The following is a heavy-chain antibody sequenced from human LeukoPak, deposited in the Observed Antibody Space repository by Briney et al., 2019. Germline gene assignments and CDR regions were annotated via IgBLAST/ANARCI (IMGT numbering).Heavy chain of an antibody. J-gene: IGHJ5*02. Sequence: SETLSLTCTVSGGSISSYYWSWIRQPAGKGLEWIGRIYTSGSTNYNPSLKSRVTMSVDTSKNQFSLKLSSVTAADTAVYYSVREHCTSNSGDRSTWFDTWGQRTPVTVSS. CDR1: GGSISSYY. CDR3: VREHCTSNSGDRSTWFDT. V-gene: IGHV4-4*07. D-gene: IGHD2-2*01. CDR2: IYTSGST.